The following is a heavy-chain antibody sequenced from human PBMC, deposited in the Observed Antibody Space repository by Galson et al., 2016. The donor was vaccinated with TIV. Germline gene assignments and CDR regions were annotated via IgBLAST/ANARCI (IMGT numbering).Heavy chain of an antibody. CDR3: ANDYGAGYFDS. Sequence: SETLSLTCNVSGDSISSSYWSWTRQPPGKGLEWIGFISSSGFSNYNPTLKSRVTMSVDASKKQISLRLSSVTAADTAVYFCANDYGAGYFDSWGQGTPVTVSS. V-gene: IGHV4-4*08. CDR1: GDSISSSY. D-gene: IGHD4-17*01. CDR2: ISSSGFS. J-gene: IGHJ4*02.